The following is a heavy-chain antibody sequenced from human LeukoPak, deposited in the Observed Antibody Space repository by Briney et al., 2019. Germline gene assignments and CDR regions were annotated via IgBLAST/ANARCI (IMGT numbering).Heavy chain of an antibody. J-gene: IGHJ5*02. CDR2: IYHSGST. CDR1: GYSISSGYY. CDR3: ARIVVPAAILNWFDP. Sequence: PSETLSLTCTVSGYSISSGYYWGWIRQPPGQGLEWIGSIYHSGSTYYNPSLKSRVTISVDTSKNQFSLKLSSVTAADTAVYYCARIVVPAAILNWFDPWGQGTLVTVSS. D-gene: IGHD2-2*02. V-gene: IGHV4-38-2*02.